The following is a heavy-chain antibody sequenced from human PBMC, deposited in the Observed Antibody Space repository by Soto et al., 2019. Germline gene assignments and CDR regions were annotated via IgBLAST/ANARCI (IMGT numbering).Heavy chain of an antibody. D-gene: IGHD3-16*01. J-gene: IGHJ4*02. CDR1: GFTFSSYS. CDR2: ISSISSYI. V-gene: IGHV3-21*01. Sequence: GALRLDGPASGFTFSSYSMNWVRQAPGKGLEWVSSISSISSYIYYADSVKGRFTISRDNAKNSLYLQMNSLRAEDTAVYYCARDLFGAARPIDYWGQGTLVTVSS. CDR3: ARDLFGAARPIDY.